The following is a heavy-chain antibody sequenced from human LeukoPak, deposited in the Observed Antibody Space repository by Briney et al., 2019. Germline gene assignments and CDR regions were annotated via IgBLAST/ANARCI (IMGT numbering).Heavy chain of an antibody. CDR3: ARGGIAARPIFFDY. CDR2: INTDGSST. Sequence: GGSLRLSCAASGFTFSSYWMHWVRQAPGKGLVWVSRINTDGSSTSYADSVKGRFTISRDNAKNSLDLQMNSLRAEDTAVYYCARGGIAARPIFFDYWGQGTLVTVSS. CDR1: GFTFSSYW. V-gene: IGHV3-74*01. J-gene: IGHJ4*02. D-gene: IGHD6-6*01.